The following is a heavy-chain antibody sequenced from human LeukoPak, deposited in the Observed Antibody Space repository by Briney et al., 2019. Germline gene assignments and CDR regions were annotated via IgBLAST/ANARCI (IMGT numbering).Heavy chain of an antibody. J-gene: IGHJ4*02. D-gene: IGHD5-24*01. V-gene: IGHV1-3*02. CDR3: AREIGPIQLHLWGSAFDY. Sequence: ASVKVSCKASGYTFTSYAMHWVRQAPGQRLEWMGWSNAGNGNTKYSQEFQGRVTITRDTSASTAYMELSSLRSEDTAVYYCAREIGPIQLHLWGSAFDYWGQGTLVTVSS. CDR1: GYTFTSYA. CDR2: SNAGNGNT.